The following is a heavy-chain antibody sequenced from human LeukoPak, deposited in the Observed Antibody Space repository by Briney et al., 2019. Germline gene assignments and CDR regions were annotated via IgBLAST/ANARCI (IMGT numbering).Heavy chain of an antibody. V-gene: IGHV1-18*01. D-gene: IGHD1-26*01. CDR1: GYTFTSYG. Sequence: ASVKVSCKASGYTFTSYGISWVRQAPGQGLEWMGWISVYNGNTNYAQKLQGRVTMTTDTSTSTAYMELRSLRSDDTAVYYCARVVGATPGWYYFDYWGQGTLVTVSS. J-gene: IGHJ4*02. CDR3: ARVVGATPGWYYFDY. CDR2: ISVYNGNT.